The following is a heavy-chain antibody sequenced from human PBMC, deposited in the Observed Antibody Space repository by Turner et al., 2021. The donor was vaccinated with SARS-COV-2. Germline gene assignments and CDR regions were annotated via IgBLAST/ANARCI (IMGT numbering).Heavy chain of an antibody. CDR1: GFTFSDYY. CDR3: ASPQEGYYGMDV. Sequence: QVQLMESGGGLVKPAVSLRLSCAASGFTFSDYYMSWIRQAPGKGLEWVSYISISGSTIYDADSVKGRFTIPRDNAKKSLYRQMNSLRADDTAVYYCASPQEGYYGMDVWGQGTTVTVSS. CDR2: ISISGSTI. J-gene: IGHJ6*02. V-gene: IGHV3-11*01.